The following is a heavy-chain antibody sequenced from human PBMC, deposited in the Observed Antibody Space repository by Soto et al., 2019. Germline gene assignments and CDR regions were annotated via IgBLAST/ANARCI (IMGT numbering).Heavy chain of an antibody. Sequence: VGSLRLSCAASGLTFSIYAMNWVRLAPGKGLEWVSALSASGDNTYYADSVKGRFTISRDNSKNTLYLQMNSLRAEDTAVYYCAKAGTHSYSDCWGQGTLVTVSS. D-gene: IGHD1-1*01. CDR1: GLTFSIYA. CDR3: AKAGTHSYSDC. V-gene: IGHV3-23*01. CDR2: LSASGDNT. J-gene: IGHJ4*02.